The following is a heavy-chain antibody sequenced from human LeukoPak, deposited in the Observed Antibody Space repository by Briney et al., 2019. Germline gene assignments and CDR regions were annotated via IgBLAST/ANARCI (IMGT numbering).Heavy chain of an antibody. CDR1: GGTFSSYA. J-gene: IGHJ4*02. D-gene: IGHD3-10*01. CDR2: ISAYNGKT. CDR3: ARERTQGDLDY. V-gene: IGHV1-18*01. Sequence: GASVKVSCKASGGTFSSYAISWVRQAPGQGLEWMGWISAYNGKTNSAQKLQGRVSMTTDTSTSTVYMELRSLRSDDTAVYYCARERTQGDLDYWGQGTLVTVSS.